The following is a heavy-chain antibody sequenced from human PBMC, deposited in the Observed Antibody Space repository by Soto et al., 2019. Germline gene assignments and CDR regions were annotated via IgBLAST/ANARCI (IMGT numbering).Heavy chain of an antibody. V-gene: IGHV3-33*01. CDR3: ARDAVDEPYDSPLMDDAFDI. CDR1: GFTFSSYG. D-gene: IGHD3-22*01. Sequence: QVQLVESGGGVVQPGRSLRLSCAASGFTFSSYGMHWVRQAPGKGLEWVAVIWYDGSNKYYADSVKGRFTISRDNSKNTLYLQMNSLRAEDTAVYYCARDAVDEPYDSPLMDDAFDIWGQGTMVTVSS. J-gene: IGHJ3*02. CDR2: IWYDGSNK.